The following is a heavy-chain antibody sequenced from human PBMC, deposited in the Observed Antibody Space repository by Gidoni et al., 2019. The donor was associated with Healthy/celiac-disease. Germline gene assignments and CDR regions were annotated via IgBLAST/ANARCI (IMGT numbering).Heavy chain of an antibody. V-gene: IGHV3-74*01. J-gene: IGHJ4*02. CDR1: GFTFSAYW. CDR3: ASEIDYSSGWYEPQDVTLDY. D-gene: IGHD6-19*01. Sequence: EVQLVESGGGLVQPGGSLRLSCAASGFTFSAYWMHWVRQAPGKGLVWVSRINNDGSSTTSADSVKGRFTISRDNAKNTLYLQMNSLRAEDTAVYYCASEIDYSSGWYEPQDVTLDYWGQGTLVTVSS. CDR2: INNDGSST.